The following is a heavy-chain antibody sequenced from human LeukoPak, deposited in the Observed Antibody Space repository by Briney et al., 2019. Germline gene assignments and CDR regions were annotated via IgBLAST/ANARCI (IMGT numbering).Heavy chain of an antibody. CDR1: GYTFTSYG. CDR3: ARDLKRGYSSGRYSWGTGSSNDY. V-gene: IGHV1-18*01. Sequence: ASVRVSCKASGYTFTSYGISWVRQAPGQGLEWMGWISGYNGNTNYAQQKLQGRVTMTTDTSTSTAYMELRSLRSDDTAVYYCARDLKRGYSSGRYSWGTGSSNDYWGQGTLVTVSS. J-gene: IGHJ4*02. CDR2: ISGYNGNT. D-gene: IGHD6-19*01.